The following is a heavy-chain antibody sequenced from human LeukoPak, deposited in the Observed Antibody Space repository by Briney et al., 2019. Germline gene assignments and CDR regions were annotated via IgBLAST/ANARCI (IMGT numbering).Heavy chain of an antibody. J-gene: IGHJ4*02. CDR2: ISYDGSNK. D-gene: IGHD1-26*01. V-gene: IGHV3-30*04. CDR1: GFTFSSCA. Sequence: GGSLRLSCAASGFTFSSCAMHWVRQAPGKGLEWVAVISYDGSNKYYADSVKGRFTISRDNSKNTLYLQMNSLRAEDTAVYYCARDQEWELPFDYWGQGTLVTVSS. CDR3: ARDQEWELPFDY.